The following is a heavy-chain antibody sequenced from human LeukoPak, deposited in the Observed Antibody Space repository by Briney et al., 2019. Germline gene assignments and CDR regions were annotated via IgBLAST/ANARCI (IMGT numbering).Heavy chain of an antibody. V-gene: IGHV4-31*03. CDR3: ARATTATTGFGYFDS. CDR1: DDSLIRGTYY. D-gene: IGHD4-17*01. J-gene: IGHJ4*03. Sequence: SETLSLTCTVSDDSLIRGTYYCNWSRHYPGKRLEWVGYIHFTGSADYSPSLKSRGSISVDKSKNHFSLNVNSVTAADTAVYYCARATTATTGFGYFDSWGQGALVTVSS. CDR2: IHFTGSA.